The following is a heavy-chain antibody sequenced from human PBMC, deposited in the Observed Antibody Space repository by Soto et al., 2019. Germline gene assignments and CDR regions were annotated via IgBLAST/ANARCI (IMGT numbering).Heavy chain of an antibody. J-gene: IGHJ6*02. D-gene: IGHD3-3*01. V-gene: IGHV4-4*02. Sequence: PSETLSLTCAVSGGSISNNNCWNWVRQPPGKGLEWIGEIYHSGTANYNPSLKSRVTISVDKSNNQFSPTLNSVTAADTAVYYCARRRITTFGVVITGYGMDVWGQGTTVTVSS. CDR2: IYHSGTA. CDR1: GGSISNNNC. CDR3: ARRRITTFGVVITGYGMDV.